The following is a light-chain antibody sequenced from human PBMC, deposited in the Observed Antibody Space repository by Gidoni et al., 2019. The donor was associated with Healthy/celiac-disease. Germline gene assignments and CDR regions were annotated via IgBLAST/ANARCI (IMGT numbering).Light chain of an antibody. CDR1: QSISSW. CDR2: DAS. CDR3: QQYNSTPLT. Sequence: DIQLTQSPSTLSASLGDRLTITCRASQSISSWLAWYQQKPGKAPTLLIYDASSLESGVPARFSGSGSGTEFTLTISSLQPDDLATYYCQQYNSTPLTFGGGTKVEIK. V-gene: IGKV1-5*01. J-gene: IGKJ4*01.